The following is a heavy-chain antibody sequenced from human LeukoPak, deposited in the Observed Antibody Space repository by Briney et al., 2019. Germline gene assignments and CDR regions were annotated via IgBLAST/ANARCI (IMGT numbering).Heavy chain of an antibody. CDR3: ARLTEQITMVRGFGGDAFDI. J-gene: IGHJ3*02. V-gene: IGHV1-2*02. CDR2: INPNSGGT. CDR1: GYTFTGYY. D-gene: IGHD3-10*01. Sequence: ASVKVSCKASGYTFTGYYMHWVRQAPGQGLEWMGWINPNSGGTNYAQKFQGRVTMTRDTSISTAYMELSRLRSDDTAVYYCARLTEQITMVRGFGGDAFDIWGQGTMVTVSS.